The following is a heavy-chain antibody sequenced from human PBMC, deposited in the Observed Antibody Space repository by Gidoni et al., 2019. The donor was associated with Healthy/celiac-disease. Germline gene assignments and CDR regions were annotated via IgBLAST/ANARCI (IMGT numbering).Heavy chain of an antibody. CDR2: IYYSGST. Sequence: QVQLQESGPGLVKPSQTLSLTCTVSGGSISSGGYYWSWIRQHPGKGLEWIGYIYYSGSTYYNPSLKSRVTISVDTSKNQFSLKRSSGTAADTAVYYWARGVAAPGGYDAFDIWGQGTMVTVSS. CDR1: GGSISSGGYY. D-gene: IGHD1-1*01. V-gene: IGHV4-31*03. J-gene: IGHJ3*02. CDR3: ARGVAAPGGYDAFDI.